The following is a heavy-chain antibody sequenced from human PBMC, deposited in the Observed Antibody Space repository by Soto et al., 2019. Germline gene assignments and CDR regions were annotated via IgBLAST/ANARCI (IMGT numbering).Heavy chain of an antibody. CDR3: ARVDDYYDSSGYYY. CDR2: ISAYNGNT. D-gene: IGHD3-22*01. J-gene: IGHJ4*02. CDR1: GYTFTSYG. V-gene: IGHV1-18*01. Sequence: GSLKCSCKSSGYTFTSYGITWVRQAPGQGLDWMGWISAYNGNTNYAQKLQGRVTMTTDTSTSTAYMELRSLRSDDTAVYYCARVDDYYDSSGYYYWGQGTQVTVSS.